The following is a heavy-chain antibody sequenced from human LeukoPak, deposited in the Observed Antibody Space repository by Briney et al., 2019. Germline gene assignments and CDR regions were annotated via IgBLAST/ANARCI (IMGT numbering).Heavy chain of an antibody. V-gene: IGHV4-59*01. D-gene: IGHD1-26*01. CDR1: GVSISSYY. Sequence: SETLSLTCTVSGVSISSYYWSWLRQPPGKGLEWIGYIYYSGSSNYNPSLKSRVTISVDTSKSQFSLKLTSVTAADTAVYYCARGRWDLPHWGQGTLVTVSS. CDR3: ARGRWDLPH. J-gene: IGHJ4*02. CDR2: IYYSGSS.